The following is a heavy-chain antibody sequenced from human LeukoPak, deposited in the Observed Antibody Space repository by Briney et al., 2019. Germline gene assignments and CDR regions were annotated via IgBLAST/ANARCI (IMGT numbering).Heavy chain of an antibody. D-gene: IGHD3-16*01. CDR3: ARDLIIWGASLLGAFDI. J-gene: IGHJ3*02. CDR1: GFTFSTFA. Sequence: PGGSLRLSCAASGFTFSTFAMIWVRQPPGKGLEWVSSIFPSGGEIHHADSVRGRFTISRDNSKSTLSLQMNSLRAEDTAVYYCARDLIIWGASLLGAFDIWGQGTMVTVSS. CDR2: IFPSGGEI. V-gene: IGHV3-23*01.